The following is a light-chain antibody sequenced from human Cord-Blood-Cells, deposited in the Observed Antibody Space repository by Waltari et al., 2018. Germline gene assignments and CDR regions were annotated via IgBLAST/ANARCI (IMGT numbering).Light chain of an antibody. J-gene: IGLJ2*01. Sequence: QSALTQPPSASGSPGQSVTIPCPGTSSHVGGSNYVSWYQQHPGKAPNLMIYEVSKRPSGVPDRFSGSKSGNTASLTVSGLQAEDEADYYCSSYAGSNNFVVFGGGTKLTVL. CDR2: EVS. CDR1: SSHVGGSNY. CDR3: SSYAGSNNFVV. V-gene: IGLV2-8*01.